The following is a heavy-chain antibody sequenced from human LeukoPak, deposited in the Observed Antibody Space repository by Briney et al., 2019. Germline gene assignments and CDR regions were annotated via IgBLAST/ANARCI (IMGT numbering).Heavy chain of an antibody. D-gene: IGHD6-19*01. J-gene: IGHJ3*02. CDR3: AGYSSGWFGAFHI. CDR1: GFTFSDYY. CDR2: IISTGGTI. V-gene: IGHV3-11*04. Sequence: VGSLRLSCAVSGFTFSDYYMSWIRQAPGKGLEWLSYIISTGGTIYYADSVKGRFTISRDNAKNSLYLQMNSLRAEDTAVYYCAGYSSGWFGAFHIWGQGTMVTVSS.